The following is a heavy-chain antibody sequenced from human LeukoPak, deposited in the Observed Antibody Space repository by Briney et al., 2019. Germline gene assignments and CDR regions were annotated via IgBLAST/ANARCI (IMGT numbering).Heavy chain of an antibody. CDR1: GGSFSGYY. Sequence: PSETLSLTCAVYGGSFSGYYWGWIRQPPGKGLEWIGEINHSGSTNYNPSLKSRVTISVDTSKNQFSLKLSSVTAADTAVCYCARGRRIAAAVTRLFDYWGQGTLVTVSS. CDR2: INHSGST. D-gene: IGHD6-13*01. CDR3: ARGRRIAAAVTRLFDY. J-gene: IGHJ4*02. V-gene: IGHV4-34*01.